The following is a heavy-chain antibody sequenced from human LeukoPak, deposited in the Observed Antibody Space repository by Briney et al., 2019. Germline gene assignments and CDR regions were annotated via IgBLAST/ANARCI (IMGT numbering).Heavy chain of an antibody. CDR3: ARDTDYGFLY. Sequence: LQTLSLTCTVSGGSISSGDFYWRWIRQPPGKGLKWIGYIYYSGSTYYNPSLKSRVTISVDTSRNQFSLKLSSATAADTAVYYCARDTDYGFLYWGQGTLVTVSS. J-gene: IGHJ4*02. CDR2: IYYSGST. V-gene: IGHV4-30-4*01. D-gene: IGHD4-17*01. CDR1: GGSISSGDFY.